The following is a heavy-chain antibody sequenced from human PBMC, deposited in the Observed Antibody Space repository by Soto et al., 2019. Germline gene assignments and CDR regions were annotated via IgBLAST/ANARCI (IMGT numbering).Heavy chain of an antibody. D-gene: IGHD3-22*01. V-gene: IGHV4-39*01. CDR3: AAHDSGGYYAEY. CDR1: GDSVTISDYY. J-gene: IGHJ4*02. Sequence: QLQLQESGPGLVKPSETLSLTCTVSGDSVTISDYYWGWIRQPPGKGLEWIGSIHYGGSTYYNPSLKSRVTISGDTSKKQFSLKLTSVTAADAAVYYCAAHDSGGYYAEYWGQGTLVTVSA. CDR2: IHYGGST.